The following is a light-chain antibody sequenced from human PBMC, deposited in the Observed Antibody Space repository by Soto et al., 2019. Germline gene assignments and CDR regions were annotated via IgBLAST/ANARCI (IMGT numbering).Light chain of an antibody. V-gene: IGLV2-14*01. J-gene: IGLJ1*01. CDR2: EVS. Sequence: QSGLTQPASVSGSPGQSITISCTGTSSDVGGYNYVSWYQQHPGKAPKLMIYEVSNRPSGVSNRFSGSKSGNTASLTISGLQAEDEADYYCSSYTSSSTLGVFGTGTKLTVL. CDR3: SSYTSSSTLGV. CDR1: SSDVGGYNY.